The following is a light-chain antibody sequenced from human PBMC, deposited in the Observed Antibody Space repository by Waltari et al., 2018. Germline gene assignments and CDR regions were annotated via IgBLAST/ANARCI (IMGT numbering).Light chain of an antibody. Sequence: QSEMSQPPSVSGTPGQTVTISCSGRSSNVGSNVVNWYQQLPGTAPKLLIYRNDQLPSGVPDRFSGSKSGPSASLAISGLQSEEEADYYCQVWDANTDPGVFGTGTEVTVL. J-gene: IGLJ1*01. CDR2: RND. CDR1: SSNVGSNV. CDR3: QVWDANTDPGV. V-gene: IGLV1-44*01.